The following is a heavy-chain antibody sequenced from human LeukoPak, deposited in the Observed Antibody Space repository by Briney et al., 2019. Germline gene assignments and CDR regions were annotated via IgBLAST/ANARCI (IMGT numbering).Heavy chain of an antibody. J-gene: IGHJ3*02. V-gene: IGHV2-5*01. D-gene: IGHD3-22*01. Sequence: SGPTLVNPTQTLTLTCTFSGFSLSTSGVGVGWIRQPPGKALEWLALFYWNDDKRYSPSLKSRLTITKDTSKNQVVLTMTNMDPVDTATYYCAHKAYDSSGYYVLDAFDIWGQGTMVTVSS. CDR3: AHKAYDSSGYYVLDAFDI. CDR2: FYWNDDK. CDR1: GFSLSTSGVG.